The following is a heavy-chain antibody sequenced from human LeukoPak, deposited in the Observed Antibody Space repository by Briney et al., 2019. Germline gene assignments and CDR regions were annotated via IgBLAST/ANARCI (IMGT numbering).Heavy chain of an antibody. CDR2: IRYDGSNK. D-gene: IGHD3-3*01. J-gene: IGHJ4*02. CDR3: AKDSADLWSGYPPSTYFDY. V-gene: IGHV3-30*02. CDR1: GFTFSSYG. Sequence: GGSLRLSXAASGFTFSSYGMHWVRQAPGKGLEWVAFIRYDGSNKYYADSVKGRFTISRDNSKNTLYLQMNSLRAEDTAVYYCAKDSADLWSGYPPSTYFDYWGQGTLVTVSS.